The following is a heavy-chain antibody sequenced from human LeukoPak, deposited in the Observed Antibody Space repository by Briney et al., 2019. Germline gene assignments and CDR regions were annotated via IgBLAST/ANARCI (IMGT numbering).Heavy chain of an antibody. Sequence: NPSETLSLTCAVYGGSFSGYYWGWIRQPPGKGLEWIGEINHSGSTNYNPSLKSRVTISVDTSKNQFSLKLSSVTAADTAVYYCARGEPLYCSSTSCYYYYGMDVWGQGTTVTVSS. CDR3: ARGEPLYCSSTSCYYYYGMDV. D-gene: IGHD2-2*01. V-gene: IGHV4-34*01. J-gene: IGHJ6*02. CDR2: INHSGST. CDR1: GGSFSGYY.